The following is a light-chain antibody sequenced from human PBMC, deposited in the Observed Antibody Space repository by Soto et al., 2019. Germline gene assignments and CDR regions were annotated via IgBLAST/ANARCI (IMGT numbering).Light chain of an antibody. Sequence: DTQMTQSPSTLPASVGDRVTITCRASQSISNCLAWYQQRPGRAPNLLIHTASTLKSGVPSRFSGSGSGTEFTLTISSLQPDDFATYYCQQYKSYSPTFGQGTKVEIK. V-gene: IGKV1-5*03. J-gene: IGKJ1*01. CDR2: TAS. CDR3: QQYKSYSPT. CDR1: QSISNC.